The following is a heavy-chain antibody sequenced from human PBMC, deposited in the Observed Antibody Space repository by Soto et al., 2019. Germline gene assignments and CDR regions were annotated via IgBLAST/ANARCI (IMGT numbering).Heavy chain of an antibody. J-gene: IGHJ3*02. CDR2: VTSDGSST. CDR1: GFTFSNYW. CDR3: SKVDLGRFDAPNDGFDI. D-gene: IGHD3-9*01. V-gene: IGHV3-74*01. Sequence: GGSLRLSCVGSGFTFSNYWMHWVRQAQGKGLEWVSRVTSDGSSTSYADSVKGRFTISRDNSKNTLYLQMNSLRADDTAVYYCSKVDLGRFDAPNDGFDIWGQGTMGTVSS.